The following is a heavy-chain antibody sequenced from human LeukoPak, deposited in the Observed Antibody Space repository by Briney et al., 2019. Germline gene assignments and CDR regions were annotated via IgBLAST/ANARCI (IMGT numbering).Heavy chain of an antibody. CDR2: ISSSSSYI. V-gene: IGHV3-21*01. CDR1: GFTFSSYS. Sequence: GGSLRLSCAASGFTFSSYSMNWVRQAPGKGLEWVSSISSSSSYIYYADSVKGRFTISRDNAKNSLYLQMNSPRAEDTAVYYCARAQYSSSWYDAFDIWGQGTMVTVSS. D-gene: IGHD6-13*01. J-gene: IGHJ3*02. CDR3: ARAQYSSSWYDAFDI.